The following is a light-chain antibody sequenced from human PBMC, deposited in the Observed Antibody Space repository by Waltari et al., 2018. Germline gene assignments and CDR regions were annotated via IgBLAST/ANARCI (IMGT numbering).Light chain of an antibody. CDR3: SSYTTTTAYV. Sequence: QSALTQPASVSGSPGQSITISCTGTHSDVGAFNFVSWHQHHPGNAPRVIIYEVTNRPSGVSTRFSGSKSGNTASLTISGLQPEDEADYYCSSYTTTTAYVFGTGTKVTVL. V-gene: IGLV2-14*01. CDR2: EVT. J-gene: IGLJ1*01. CDR1: HSDVGAFNF.